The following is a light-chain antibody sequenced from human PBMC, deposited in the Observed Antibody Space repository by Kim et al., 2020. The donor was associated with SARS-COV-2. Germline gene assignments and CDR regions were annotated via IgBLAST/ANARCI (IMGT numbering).Light chain of an antibody. CDR2: GAS. CDR1: PSVSSSY. CDR3: HQYGSSPLYT. J-gene: IGKJ2*01. V-gene: IGKV3-20*01. Sequence: PVEGDNLSCRASPSVSSSYLAWYQQKTGQAARLLSFGASSTATGIPDRFSGSGSGRAFTLTISRLEPEDFAVYYCHQYGSSPLYTFGQGTKLEI.